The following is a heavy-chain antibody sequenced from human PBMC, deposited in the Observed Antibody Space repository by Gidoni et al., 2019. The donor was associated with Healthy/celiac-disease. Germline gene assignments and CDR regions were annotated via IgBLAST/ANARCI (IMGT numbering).Heavy chain of an antibody. J-gene: IGHJ3*02. CDR1: VNTFTGYY. D-gene: IGHD3-10*01. CDR2: INPNSGGT. V-gene: IGHV1-2*02. Sequence: QVQLVQSGAEVKKPGASVKVSCKSSVNTFTGYYMPGVRHAPGQGLEWMGWINPNSGGTNYAQKFQGRVTMTRDTSISTDYMELSRLRSDDTAVYYCARDRIYGSGIDIWGQGTMVTVSS. CDR3: ARDRIYGSGIDI.